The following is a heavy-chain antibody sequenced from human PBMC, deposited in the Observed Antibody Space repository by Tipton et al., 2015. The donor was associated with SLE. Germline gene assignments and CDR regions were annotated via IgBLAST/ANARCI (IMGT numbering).Heavy chain of an antibody. CDR3: ARRGAAKYYFDY. CDR1: GGSISSYY. D-gene: IGHD3-10*01. Sequence: TLSLTCTVSGGSISSYYWSWIRQPPGKGLEWIGYIYYSGSTNYNPSLKSRVTISVDKSKNQFSLKLSSVTAADTAVYYCARRGAAKYYFDYWGQGTLVTVSS. J-gene: IGHJ4*02. CDR2: IYYSGST. V-gene: IGHV4-59*12.